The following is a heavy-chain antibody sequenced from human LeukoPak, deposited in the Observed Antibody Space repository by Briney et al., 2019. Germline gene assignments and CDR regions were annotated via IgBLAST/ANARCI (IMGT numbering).Heavy chain of an antibody. CDR1: GFTFSSYG. CDR3: ARDHDYFGAFDI. Sequence: PGGSLRLSCAASGFTFSSYGMNWVRQAPGKGLEWVSYISSSGSTIYYADSVKGRFTISRDNAKNSLYLQMNSLRAEDTAVYYCARDHDYFGAFDIWGQGTMVTVSS. V-gene: IGHV3-48*04. J-gene: IGHJ3*02. CDR2: ISSSGSTI. D-gene: IGHD2/OR15-2a*01.